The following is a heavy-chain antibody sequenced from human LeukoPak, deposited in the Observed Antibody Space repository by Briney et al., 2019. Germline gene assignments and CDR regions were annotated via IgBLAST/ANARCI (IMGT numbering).Heavy chain of an antibody. V-gene: IGHV4-34*01. CDR1: GGSFSGYY. Sequence: SETLSLTCAVYGGSFSGYYWSWIRQPPGKGLEWIGEINHSGSTNYNPSLKSRVTISVDTSKNQFSLKLSSVTAADTAVYYCAAAYYDILTGYYYDAFDIWGQGTMVAVSS. D-gene: IGHD3-9*01. CDR2: INHSGST. CDR3: AAAYYDILTGYYYDAFDI. J-gene: IGHJ3*02.